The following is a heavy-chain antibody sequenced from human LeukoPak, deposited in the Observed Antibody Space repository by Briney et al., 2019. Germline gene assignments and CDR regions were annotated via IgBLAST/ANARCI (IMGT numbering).Heavy chain of an antibody. J-gene: IGHJ2*01. CDR3: VRAGHQDYYYFDL. CDR2: INNDGSAT. Sequence: GSLRLSCAASGFAFSKYWIHWVRQRPGEGLMWVSRINNDGSATVYADSVRGRFTISRDNDENTVYLQMSSLRSEDTAVYYCVRAGHQDYYYFDLWGRGALVSVSS. V-gene: IGHV3-74*01. CDR1: GFAFSKYW.